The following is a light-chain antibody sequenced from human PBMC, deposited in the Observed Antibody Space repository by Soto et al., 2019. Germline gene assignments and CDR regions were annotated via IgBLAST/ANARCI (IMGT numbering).Light chain of an antibody. J-gene: IGKJ4*01. CDR1: QVISSW. CDR3: HQASSFPLT. CDR2: KAS. Sequence: DIQMTQSPSSVSASVGDTVTITCRASQVISSWLAWYQHKPGRAPTLLIYKASNLQPGVPSRFSGSGSEADYTFTLTIRNLQPEDFATYYCHQASSFPLTFGGGTKVDIK. V-gene: IGKV1-12*01.